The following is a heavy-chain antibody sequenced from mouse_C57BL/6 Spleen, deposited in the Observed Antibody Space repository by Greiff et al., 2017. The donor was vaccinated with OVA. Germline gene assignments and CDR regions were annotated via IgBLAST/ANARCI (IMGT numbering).Heavy chain of an antibody. J-gene: IGHJ4*01. Sequence: QVQLQQPGAELVKPGASVKLSCKASGYTFTSYWMHWVKQRPGRGLEWIGRIDPNSGGTKYNEKFKSKATLTVDKPTITAYMQLSSLTSEDSAVYYGAREEAYYSNYVRAMDYWGQGTSVTVSS. CDR1: GYTFTSYW. V-gene: IGHV1-72*01. D-gene: IGHD2-5*01. CDR3: AREEAYYSNYVRAMDY. CDR2: IDPNSGGT.